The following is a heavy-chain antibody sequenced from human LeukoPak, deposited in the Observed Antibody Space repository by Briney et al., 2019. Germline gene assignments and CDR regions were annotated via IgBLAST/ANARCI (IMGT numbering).Heavy chain of an antibody. J-gene: IGHJ4*02. CDR2: LRQDASEI. CDR1: GLTLTNYW. D-gene: IGHD2-21*01. Sequence: GGSLRLSCVASGLTLTNYWMSWVRQAPGKGLEWVASLRQDASEIHYVDSVEGRFTISRDNAQRSVFLQMNRLRVEDTAVYYCARGGYYRYDYWGQGTLVTVSS. CDR3: ARGGYYRYDY. V-gene: IGHV3-7*01.